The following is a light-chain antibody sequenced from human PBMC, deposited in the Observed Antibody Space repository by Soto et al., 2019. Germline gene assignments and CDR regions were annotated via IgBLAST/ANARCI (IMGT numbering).Light chain of an antibody. CDR1: QSVSSN. CDR3: QQCSNWPLT. V-gene: IGKV3-15*01. CDR2: RAS. J-gene: IGKJ4*01. Sequence: EILMTQSPDTLSVSRGERATLSCRASQSVSSNLAWYQQKPGQAPRLLIYRASSRATGIPARFSGSGSGTEFTLTISSLQSEDFAVYYCQQCSNWPLTFGGGTKVDIK.